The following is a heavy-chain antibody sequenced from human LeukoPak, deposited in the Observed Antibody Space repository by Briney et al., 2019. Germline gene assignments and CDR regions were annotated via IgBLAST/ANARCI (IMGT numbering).Heavy chain of an antibody. CDR3: ARDARVQKWFGELLKTTTYYFDY. Sequence: PSETLSLTCTVSGGSISSYYWSWIRQPAGKGLEWIGRIYTSGSTNYNPSLKSRVTISVDTSKNQFSLKLSSVTAADTAVYYCARDARVQKWFGELLKTTTYYFDYWGQGTLVTVSS. CDR1: GGSISSYY. D-gene: IGHD3-10*01. CDR2: IYTSGST. J-gene: IGHJ4*02. V-gene: IGHV4-4*07.